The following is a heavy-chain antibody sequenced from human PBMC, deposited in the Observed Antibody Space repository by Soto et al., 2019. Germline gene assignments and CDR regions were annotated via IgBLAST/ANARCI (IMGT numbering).Heavy chain of an antibody. D-gene: IGHD5-12*01. CDR1: GFTFSNAW. V-gene: IGHV3-21*01. J-gene: IGHJ3*02. CDR3: ARDRSNSGYDLAGAFDN. CDR2: ISSSSSYI. Sequence: GGSLRLSCAASGFTFSNAWMNWVRQAPGKGLEWVSSISSSSSYIYYADSVKGRFTISRDNAKNSLYLQMNSLRAEDTAVYFCARDRSNSGYDLAGAFDNWGQGTMVTVSS.